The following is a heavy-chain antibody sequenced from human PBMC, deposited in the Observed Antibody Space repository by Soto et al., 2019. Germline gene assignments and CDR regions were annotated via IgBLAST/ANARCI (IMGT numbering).Heavy chain of an antibody. CDR2: TYYKSQWYN. D-gene: IGHD3-10*01. V-gene: IGHV6-1*01. CDR3: AREVRIGESNFDY. CDR1: GDSVSTNRAA. Sequence: PSQTLSLTCDISGDSVSTNRAAWNWIRQSPSRGLEWLGRTYYKSQWYNNSAVSVRGRIAINAHTSKNQVSLHLTSVTPEDTAVYYCAREVRIGESNFDYWGQGTLVTVSS. J-gene: IGHJ4*02.